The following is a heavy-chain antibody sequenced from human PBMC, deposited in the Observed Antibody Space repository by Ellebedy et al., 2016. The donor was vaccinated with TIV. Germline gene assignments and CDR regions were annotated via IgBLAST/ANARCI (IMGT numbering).Heavy chain of an antibody. CDR3: ARLGAGATGWYYFQF. Sequence: PGGSLRLSCKASGYSFTNYWLGWVRQMPGKGLEWVGLIYPDYSDVRWSASFTGHVSISADKSINAAYLEWTSLKASDTAVYFCARLGAGATGWYYFQFWGQGTLVTVSS. CDR1: GYSFTNYW. V-gene: IGHV5-51*01. J-gene: IGHJ4*02. CDR2: IYPDYSDV. D-gene: IGHD6-19*01.